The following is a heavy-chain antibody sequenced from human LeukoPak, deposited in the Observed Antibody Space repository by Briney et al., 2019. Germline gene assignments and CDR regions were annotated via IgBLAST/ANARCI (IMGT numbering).Heavy chain of an antibody. V-gene: IGHV3-11*06. CDR2: ISSSSSYT. CDR3: ARGANTDLYYYGMDV. D-gene: IGHD1-26*01. CDR1: GFTFSDYY. J-gene: IGHJ6*02. Sequence: GGSLRLSCAASGFTFSDYYMSWIRQAPGKGLEWVSYISSSSSYTNYADSVKGRFTISRDNAKNSLYLQMNSLRADDTAAYYCARGANTDLYYYGMDVWGQGTTVTVSS.